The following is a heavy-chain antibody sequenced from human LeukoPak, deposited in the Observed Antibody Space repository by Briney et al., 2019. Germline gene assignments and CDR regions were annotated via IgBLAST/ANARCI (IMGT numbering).Heavy chain of an antibody. CDR1: GVTVSSSY. Sequence: PGGSLRLSCAASGVTVSSSYMSWVRQAPGKGLEWVSYISSSGSTIYYADSVKGRFTFSRDNAKNSLYLQMNSLRAEDTAVYYCARHGSYYSIDYWGQGTLVTVSS. J-gene: IGHJ4*02. D-gene: IGHD1-26*01. V-gene: IGHV3-11*01. CDR3: ARHGSYYSIDY. CDR2: ISSSGSTI.